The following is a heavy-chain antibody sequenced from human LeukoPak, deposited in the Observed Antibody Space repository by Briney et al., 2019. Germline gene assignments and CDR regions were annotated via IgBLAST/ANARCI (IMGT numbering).Heavy chain of an antibody. CDR3: AKGTGTTHYFDY. CDR2: IWYDGSNK. J-gene: IGHJ4*02. CDR1: RFTFSSYG. Sequence: GGSLRLSCAASRFTFSSYGMHWVRQAPGKGLEWVAVIWYDGSNKYYADSVKGRFTISRDNSKNTLYLQMNSLRAEDTAVYYCAKGTGTTHYFDYWGQGTLVTVSS. V-gene: IGHV3-33*06. D-gene: IGHD1-7*01.